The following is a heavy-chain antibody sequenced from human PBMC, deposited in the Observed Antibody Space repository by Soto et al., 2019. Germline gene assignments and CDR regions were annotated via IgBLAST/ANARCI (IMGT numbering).Heavy chain of an antibody. V-gene: IGHV1-18*01. CDR3: ARDLGVEWELLRHAFDI. J-gene: IGHJ3*02. CDR2: MSAYNGNT. Sequence: GASVKVSCKASGYTFTSYGISWLRQAPGEWLEWMGWMSAYNGNTNYAQKLQGRVTMTTDTSTSTAYMELRSLRSDDTAVYYCARDLGVEWELLRHAFDIWGQGTMVTVSS. D-gene: IGHD1-26*01. CDR1: GYTFTSYG.